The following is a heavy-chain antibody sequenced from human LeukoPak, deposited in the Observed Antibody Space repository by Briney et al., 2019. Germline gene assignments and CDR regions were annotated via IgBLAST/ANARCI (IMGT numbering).Heavy chain of an antibody. CDR2: IYPGDSDT. V-gene: IGHV5-51*01. CDR3: ALRVGRNGYKG. D-gene: IGHD5-24*01. J-gene: IGHJ3*01. CDR1: GYSFPNYW. Sequence: GESLKISCKGSGYSFPNYWIGWVRQMPGKGLEWMGIIYPGDSDTRYSPSFQGQVTISADKSISTAYLHWTSLQASDTAMYYCALRVGRNGYKGWGRGTMVTVSS.